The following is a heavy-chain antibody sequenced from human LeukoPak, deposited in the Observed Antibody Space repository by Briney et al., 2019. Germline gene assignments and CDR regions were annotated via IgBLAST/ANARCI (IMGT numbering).Heavy chain of an antibody. CDR2: ISSSGSTI. CDR1: GFTFSDYY. V-gene: IGHV3-11*01. CDR3: ARDDRDGYLYYFDY. D-gene: IGHD5-24*01. Sequence: GGSLRLSCAASGFTFSDYYMSWIRQTPGKGLEWVSYISSSGSTIYYADSVKGRFTISRDNAKNSLYLQMNSLRAEDTAVYYCARDDRDGYLYYFDYWGQGTLVTLSS. J-gene: IGHJ4*02.